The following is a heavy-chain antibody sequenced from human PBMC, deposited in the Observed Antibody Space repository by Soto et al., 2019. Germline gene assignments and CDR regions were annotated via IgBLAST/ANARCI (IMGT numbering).Heavy chain of an antibody. CDR2: INHSGST. V-gene: IGHV4-34*01. Sequence: QVQLQQWGAGLLKPSETLSLTCAVYGGSFSGYYWSWIRQPPGKGLEWIGEINHSGSTNYNPSLKSRVTISVDTSKNQFSLKLSSVTAADTAVYYWASGRYSSSWYFFDYWGQGTLVTVSS. J-gene: IGHJ4*02. D-gene: IGHD6-13*01. CDR1: GGSFSGYY. CDR3: ASGRYSSSWYFFDY.